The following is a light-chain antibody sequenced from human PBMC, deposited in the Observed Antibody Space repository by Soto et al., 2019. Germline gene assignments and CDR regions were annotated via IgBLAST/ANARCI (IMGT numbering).Light chain of an antibody. CDR1: QSVRNE. V-gene: IGKV3-15*01. Sequence: EITMTQSPATLSMSPGERATLSCRASQSVRNELAWYQQKPGQAPRLLIYGASTRATGVPARFSGSGSGTDFTLIISSLQSEDFAVYYCQEYNSWPPTYTFGQGTKLQIK. J-gene: IGKJ2*01. CDR3: QEYNSWPPTYT. CDR2: GAS.